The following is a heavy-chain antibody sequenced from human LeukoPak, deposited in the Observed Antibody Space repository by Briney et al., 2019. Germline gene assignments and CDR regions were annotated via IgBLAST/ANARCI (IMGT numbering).Heavy chain of an antibody. CDR2: ISTSSSTI. CDR3: ARDYRSSSGWTVDY. Sequence: GGSLRLSCAASGFTFSSYSMNWVRQAPGKGLEWVSYISTSSSTIYYADSVKDRFTISRDNAKNSLYLQMNSLRDEDTAVYYCARDYRSSSGWTVDYWGQGTLVTVSS. V-gene: IGHV3-48*02. J-gene: IGHJ4*02. CDR1: GFTFSSYS. D-gene: IGHD6-19*01.